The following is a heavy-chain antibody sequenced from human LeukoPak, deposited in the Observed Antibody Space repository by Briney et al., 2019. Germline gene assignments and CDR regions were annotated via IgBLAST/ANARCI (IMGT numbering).Heavy chain of an antibody. CDR3: ARGPHCSGGSCYSVSDY. V-gene: IGHV4-61*02. CDR2: IYNGGST. J-gene: IGHJ4*02. Sequence: SETLSLTCTVSGDSMSSGSYYWSWIRQPAGRGLEWIGRIYNGGSTNYNPSLKSRVTISLDTSKNQFSLKLTSVTAADTAVYYCARGPHCSGGSCYSVSDYWGQGTLVTVSS. CDR1: GDSMSSGSYY. D-gene: IGHD2-15*01.